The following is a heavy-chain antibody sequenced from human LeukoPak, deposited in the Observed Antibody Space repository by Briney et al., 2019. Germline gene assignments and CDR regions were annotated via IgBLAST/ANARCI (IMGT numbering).Heavy chain of an antibody. J-gene: IGHJ4*02. CDR3: ARGRRITAAGNYFDY. Sequence: ASVTVSCKASGYTFTGYYMHWVRQAPGQGLEWMGWINPNSGGTNYAQKFQGRVTMTRDASISTAYMELSRLRSDDTAVYYCARGRRITAAGNYFDYWGQGTLVTVSS. CDR1: GYTFTGYY. CDR2: INPNSGGT. V-gene: IGHV1-2*02. D-gene: IGHD6-13*01.